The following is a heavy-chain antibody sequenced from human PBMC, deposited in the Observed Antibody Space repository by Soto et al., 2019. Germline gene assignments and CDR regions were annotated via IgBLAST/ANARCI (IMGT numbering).Heavy chain of an antibody. V-gene: IGHV3-74*01. CDR1: GFTFSSYW. J-gene: IGHJ4*02. CDR3: ASDRFSGSYPTNYFDY. CDR2: IKRDGSST. Sequence: EVQLVESGGGLIQPGGSLRLSCVASGFTFSSYWMHWVRQAPGKGRVWVSRIKRDGSSTDYADSVKGRFTIPRDNVKNTLYLQMNSLRAEDTAVYYCASDRFSGSYPTNYFDYWGQGTLVTVSS. D-gene: IGHD1-26*01.